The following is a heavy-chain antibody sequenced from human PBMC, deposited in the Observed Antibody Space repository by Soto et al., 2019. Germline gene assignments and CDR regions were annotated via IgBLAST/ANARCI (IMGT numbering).Heavy chain of an antibody. V-gene: IGHV4-39*01. Sequence: SETLSLTCTVSGGSISSSSYYWGWIRQPPGKGLEWIGSIYYSGSTYYNPSLKSRVTISVDTSKNQFSLKLSSVTAADTVVYYCANGFNGFLEVHFDYWGQGTLVTVSS. CDR2: IYYSGST. CDR3: ANGFNGFLEVHFDY. D-gene: IGHD3-3*01. CDR1: GGSISSSSYY. J-gene: IGHJ4*02.